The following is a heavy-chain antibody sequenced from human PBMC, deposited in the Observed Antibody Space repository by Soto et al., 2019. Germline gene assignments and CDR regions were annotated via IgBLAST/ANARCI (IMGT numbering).Heavy chain of an antibody. Sequence: PETLSLTCTVSGASISSSSFYSGGTRRPPGQGLESIANIYYDGITSYTPSLKSRVPISVDTPKNQFSLDLSSVTAADTAMYYCARQPYGAYRYFFNHWGQGTPVTVSS. J-gene: IGHJ4*02. V-gene: IGHV4-39*01. CDR2: IYYDGIT. CDR1: GASISSSSFY. CDR3: ARQPYGAYRYFFNH. D-gene: IGHD5-18*01.